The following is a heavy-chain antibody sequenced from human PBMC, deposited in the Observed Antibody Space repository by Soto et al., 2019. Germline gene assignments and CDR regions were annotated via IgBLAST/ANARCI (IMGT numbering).Heavy chain of an antibody. Sequence: QLQLQESGPGLVKPSETLSLTCTVSGGSISSSSYYWGWIRQPPGKGLEWIGRMCYSGSTYYNPALKGRFTISVDTSKNQCSLKLSSVTAADTAVYYCARLGGDIVVVTAIHDAFDIWGQGTMVTVSS. CDR2: MCYSGST. CDR3: ARLGGDIVVVTAIHDAFDI. D-gene: IGHD2-21*02. CDR1: GGSISSSSYY. V-gene: IGHV4-39*01. J-gene: IGHJ3*02.